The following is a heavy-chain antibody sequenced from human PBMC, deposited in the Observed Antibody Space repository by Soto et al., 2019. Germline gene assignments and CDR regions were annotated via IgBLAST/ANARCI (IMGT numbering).Heavy chain of an antibody. J-gene: IGHJ6*02. Sequence: EVQLVESGGGLVKPGGSLRLSCAASGFTFSSYSMNWVRQAPGKGLEWVSSISSSSSYIYYADSVKGRFTISRDNAKNSLYLQMNSLRAEDTAVYYCARDGCSGGSCSVYYGMDVWGQGTTVTVSS. V-gene: IGHV3-21*01. CDR2: ISSSSSYI. CDR1: GFTFSSYS. D-gene: IGHD2-15*01. CDR3: ARDGCSGGSCSVYYGMDV.